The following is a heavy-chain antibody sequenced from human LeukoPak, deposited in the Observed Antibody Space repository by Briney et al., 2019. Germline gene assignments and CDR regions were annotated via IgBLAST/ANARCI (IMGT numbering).Heavy chain of an antibody. V-gene: IGHV4-39*07. CDR1: SGSISSSSYY. J-gene: IGHJ5*02. Sequence: SETLSLTCTVSSGSISSSSYYWGWIRQPPGKGLEWIGSIYYNGSTHYNPSLKSRVTMSVDTSKNQFSLRLSSVTAADTAVYYCASAVGYCSGGSCYSVSLFDPWGQGTLVTVSS. CDR2: IYYNGST. D-gene: IGHD2-15*01. CDR3: ASAVGYCSGGSCYSVSLFDP.